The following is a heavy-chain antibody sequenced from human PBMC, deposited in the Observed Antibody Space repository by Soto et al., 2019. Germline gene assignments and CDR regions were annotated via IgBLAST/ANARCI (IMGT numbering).Heavy chain of an antibody. CDR2: VNPSGGST. Sequence: ASVKVSCKASGYLFTAYSMHWVRLAPGQGLEWMGVVNPSGGSTKYAQSFQGRVTMTRDTSTTTIYMELSSLRSDDTAIYYCAREENCSGGDCRSAMDVWGQGTTVTVSS. D-gene: IGHD2-21*02. CDR3: AREENCSGGDCRSAMDV. J-gene: IGHJ6*02. V-gene: IGHV1-46*01. CDR1: GYLFTAYS.